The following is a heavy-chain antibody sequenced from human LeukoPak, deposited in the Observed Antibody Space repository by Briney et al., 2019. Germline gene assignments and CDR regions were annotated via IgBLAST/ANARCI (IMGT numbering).Heavy chain of an antibody. D-gene: IGHD2-2*01. Sequence: GGSLRLSCAASGFTVSTNYLSWVRQAPGKGLELVSIMYRGGSTGVADSVRGRFTISRDTSKNMVYLQMNSLRAEDTAIYYCVRGSDQRGWFDPWGQGTLVTVSS. V-gene: IGHV3-53*01. CDR3: VRGSDQRGWFDP. J-gene: IGHJ5*02. CDR2: MYRGGST. CDR1: GFTVSTNY.